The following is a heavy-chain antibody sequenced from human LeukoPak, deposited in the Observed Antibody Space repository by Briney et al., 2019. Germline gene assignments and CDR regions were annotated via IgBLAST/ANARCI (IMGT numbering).Heavy chain of an antibody. Sequence: PSETLSLTCTVSGGSISSYYWSWLRQPPGKGLEWIGYIYYSGSTNYNPSLKSRVTISVDTSKSQFSLKLSSVTAADTAVYYCARAVADTTIDNWGQGTLVTVSS. CDR2: IYYSGST. D-gene: IGHD6-19*01. J-gene: IGHJ4*02. CDR1: GGSISSYY. CDR3: ARAVADTTIDN. V-gene: IGHV4-59*01.